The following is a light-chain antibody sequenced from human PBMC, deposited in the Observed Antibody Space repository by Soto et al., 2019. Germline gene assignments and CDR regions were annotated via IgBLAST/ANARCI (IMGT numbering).Light chain of an antibody. J-gene: IGLJ1*01. Sequence: QSVLNQPASVAGSPGQSISISCTGTSSDVGGYTYVSWYQQHPGKAPKLMIYEVSNRPSGVSNRFSGSKSGNTASLTISGLQAEDEADYYCSSYTSSSTSYVFGTGTKVTVL. CDR2: EVS. CDR3: SSYTSSSTSYV. V-gene: IGLV2-14*01. CDR1: SSDVGGYTY.